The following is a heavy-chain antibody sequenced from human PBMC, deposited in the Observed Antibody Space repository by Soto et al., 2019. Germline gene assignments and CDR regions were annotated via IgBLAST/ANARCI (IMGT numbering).Heavy chain of an antibody. CDR3: ARVGDFWSGYYGWFDP. D-gene: IGHD3-3*01. CDR1: GFTFSSYW. Sequence: GGSLRLSCAASGFTFSSYWMSWVRQAPGKGLEWVANIKQDGSEKYYVDSVKGRFTISRDNAKNSLYLQMNSLRAEDTAVYYCARVGDFWSGYYGWFDPWGQGTLVTVSS. CDR2: IKQDGSEK. J-gene: IGHJ5*02. V-gene: IGHV3-7*01.